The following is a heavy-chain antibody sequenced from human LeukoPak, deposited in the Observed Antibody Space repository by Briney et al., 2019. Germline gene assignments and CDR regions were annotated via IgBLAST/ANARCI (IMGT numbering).Heavy chain of an antibody. CDR1: GVSISSYY. D-gene: IGHD4-23*01. CDR2: IYHSGST. V-gene: IGHV4-39*01. J-gene: IGHJ2*01. CDR3: ARLMDGGNALRRFDL. Sequence: ASETLSLTCTVSGVSISSYYWGWIRQPPGKGLEWIGNIYHSGSTYYNPSLKSRVTISVDTSKNQFSLKLSSVTAADTAVYYCARLMDGGNALRRFDLWGRGTLVTVSS.